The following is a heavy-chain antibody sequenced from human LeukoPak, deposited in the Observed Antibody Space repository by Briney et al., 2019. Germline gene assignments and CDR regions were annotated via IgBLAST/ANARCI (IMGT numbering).Heavy chain of an antibody. V-gene: IGHV1-46*01. CDR3: ARRRGGDCYDY. J-gene: IGHJ4*02. CDR1: GYTFTGYY. Sequence: AASVKVSCKASGYTFTGYYMHWVRQAPGQGLEWMGIINPSGGSTSYAQKFQGRVTMTRDMSTSTVYMELSSLRSEDTAVYYCARRRGGDCYDYWGQGTLVTVSS. CDR2: INPSGGST. D-gene: IGHD2-21*02.